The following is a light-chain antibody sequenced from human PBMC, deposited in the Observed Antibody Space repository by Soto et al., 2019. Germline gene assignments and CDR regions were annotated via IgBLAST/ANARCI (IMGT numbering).Light chain of an antibody. CDR3: QQSYSTPPWT. J-gene: IGKJ1*01. V-gene: IGKV1-39*01. Sequence: DIQMTQSPSSLSASVGDRVTITCRASQSISSYLNWYQQKPGKAPKLLIYAASSLQSGAPSRFSGSGSGTDFTLTISSLQPEDFATYYCQQSYSTPPWTFGQGTKV. CDR2: AAS. CDR1: QSISSY.